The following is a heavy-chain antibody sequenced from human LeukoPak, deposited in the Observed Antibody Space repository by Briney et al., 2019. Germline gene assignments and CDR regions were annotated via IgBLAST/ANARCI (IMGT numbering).Heavy chain of an antibody. J-gene: IGHJ4*02. CDR1: GFTFSSYT. V-gene: IGHV3-23*01. D-gene: IGHD6-19*01. CDR2: ISGSGGST. CDR3: AKCSSGWPQSCGY. Sequence: PGGSLRLSCAASGFTFSSYTMSWVRQAPGKGLEWVSAISGSGGSTYYADSVKGRFTISRDNSKNTLYLQMNSLRAEDTAVYYCAKCSSGWPQSCGYWGQGTLVTVSS.